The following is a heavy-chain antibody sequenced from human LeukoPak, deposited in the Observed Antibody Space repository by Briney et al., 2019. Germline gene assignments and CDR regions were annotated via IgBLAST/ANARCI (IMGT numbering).Heavy chain of an antibody. CDR3: ARGLGSSGWYYYFDY. CDR1: GGSFSGYY. V-gene: IGHV4-34*01. CDR2: INHSGST. J-gene: IGHJ4*02. Sequence: SETLSLTCAVYGGSFSGYYWSWIRQPPGKGLEWIGEINHSGSTNYNPSLKSRVTISVDTSKNQFSLKLSSVTAADTAVYYCARGLGSSGWYYYFDYWGQGTLVTVSS. D-gene: IGHD6-19*01.